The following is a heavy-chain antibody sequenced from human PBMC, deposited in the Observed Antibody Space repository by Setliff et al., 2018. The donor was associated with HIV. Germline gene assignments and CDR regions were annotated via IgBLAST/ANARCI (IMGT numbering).Heavy chain of an antibody. V-gene: IGHV4-4*07. CDR2: IYASGST. Sequence: SETLSLTCSVSGGSISSYYWTWIRQPAGKGLEWIGRIYASGSTNYNPSLKSRVTLSVDTSKHQFSLKLSSVTAADTAVYYCARVQMAYAAFDVWGQGTMVTVSS. CDR1: GGSISSYY. J-gene: IGHJ3*01. CDR3: ARVQMAYAAFDV. D-gene: IGHD4-17*01.